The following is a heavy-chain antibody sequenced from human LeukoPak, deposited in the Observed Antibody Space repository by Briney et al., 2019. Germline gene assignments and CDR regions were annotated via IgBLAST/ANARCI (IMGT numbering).Heavy chain of an antibody. D-gene: IGHD3-3*01. CDR3: ARGLSGYHQYLYYYMDV. J-gene: IGHJ6*03. V-gene: IGHV3-33*01. Sequence: GRSLRLSCAASGFTFSNYGIHWVRQAPGKGLEGVAVIWDDGSNKYYADSVKGRFTISRDNSKSTLYLQMNSLRAEDTAVYYCARGLSGYHQYLYYYMDVWGKGTTVTVSS. CDR2: IWDDGSNK. CDR1: GFTFSNYG.